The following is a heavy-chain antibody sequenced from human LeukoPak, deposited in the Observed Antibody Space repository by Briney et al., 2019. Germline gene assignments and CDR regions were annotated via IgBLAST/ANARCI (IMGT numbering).Heavy chain of an antibody. CDR3: AREIMGGTFDY. CDR2: ITSSSDSK. Sequence: GESLRLSCAASGFTFSTYSMNWVRQAPGKGLEWVSSITSSSDSKYYADSIKGRFTISRDNARNSLHLQMTSLRADDTAIYSCAREIMGGTFDYWGQGALVSVSS. D-gene: IGHD1-26*01. CDR1: GFTFSTYS. J-gene: IGHJ4*02. V-gene: IGHV3-21*04.